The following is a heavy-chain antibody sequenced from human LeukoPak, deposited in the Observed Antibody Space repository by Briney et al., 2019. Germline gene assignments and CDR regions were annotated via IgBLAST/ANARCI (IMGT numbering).Heavy chain of an antibody. CDR1: GFTFGDHY. CDR2: IRNKVNSYIT. Sequence: GGSLRLSCAASGFTFGDHYMDWVRQAPGKGLEWVGRIRNKVNSYITEYAASVTGRFTISRDDSKNSLYLQMNSLKTEDTAVYYCTRVAPVTGSRYFDYWGQGALVTVSS. D-gene: IGHD6-19*01. CDR3: TRVAPVTGSRYFDY. J-gene: IGHJ4*02. V-gene: IGHV3-72*01.